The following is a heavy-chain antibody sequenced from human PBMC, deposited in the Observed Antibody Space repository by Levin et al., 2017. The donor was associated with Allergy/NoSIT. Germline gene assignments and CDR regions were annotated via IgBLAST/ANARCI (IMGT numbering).Heavy chain of an antibody. J-gene: IGHJ4*02. CDR1: GFTFSSYA. Sequence: GESLKISCAASGFTFSSYAMSWVRQAPGKGLEWVSAISGSGGSTYYADSVKGRFTISRDNSKNTLYLQMNSLRAEDTAVYYCAKLLPPGIAAAGTLYWGQGTLVTVSS. D-gene: IGHD6-13*01. V-gene: IGHV3-23*01. CDR2: ISGSGGST. CDR3: AKLLPPGIAAAGTLY.